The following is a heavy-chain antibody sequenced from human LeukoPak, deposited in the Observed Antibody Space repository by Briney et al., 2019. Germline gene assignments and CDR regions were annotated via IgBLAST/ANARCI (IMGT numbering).Heavy chain of an antibody. Sequence: GRSLRLSCAASGFTFSSYAMHWVRQAPGKGLEWVAVISYDGSNKYYADSVKGRFTISRDNAKNSLYLQMNSLRAEDTAVYYCARDGNPRTSTKFDYWGQGTLVTVSS. CDR3: ARDGNPRTSTKFDY. D-gene: IGHD3/OR15-3a*01. J-gene: IGHJ4*02. V-gene: IGHV3-30*04. CDR2: ISYDGSNK. CDR1: GFTFSSYA.